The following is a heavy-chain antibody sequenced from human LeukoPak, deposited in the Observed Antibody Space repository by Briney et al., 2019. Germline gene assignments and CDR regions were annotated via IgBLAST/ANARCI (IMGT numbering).Heavy chain of an antibody. CDR2: INSDGSST. CDR3: VRDGYSYGFMLAFDI. CDR1: GFTFSGYW. V-gene: IGHV3-74*01. Sequence: GGSLRLSCAASGFTFSGYWMHWVRQAPGKGLVWVSRINSDGSSTSYADSVKGRFTISRDSAKNTLYLQMNSPRAEDTAVYYCVRDGYSYGFMLAFDIWGLGTRVTVSS. D-gene: IGHD5-18*01. J-gene: IGHJ3*02.